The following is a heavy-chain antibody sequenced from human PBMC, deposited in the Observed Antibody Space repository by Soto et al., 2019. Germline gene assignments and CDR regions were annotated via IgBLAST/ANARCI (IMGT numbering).Heavy chain of an antibody. CDR2: IGAYNGNT. CDR3: ARSVGIAVAAPLDAFDI. J-gene: IGHJ3*02. V-gene: IGHV1-18*01. CDR1: GYTFTSYG. D-gene: IGHD6-19*01. Sequence: GASVKVSCKASGYTFTSYGISWVRQAPGQGLEWMGWIGAYNGNTNYAQKLQGRVTMTTDTSTSTAYMELRSLRSDDTAVYYCARSVGIAVAAPLDAFDIWGQGTMVTVSS.